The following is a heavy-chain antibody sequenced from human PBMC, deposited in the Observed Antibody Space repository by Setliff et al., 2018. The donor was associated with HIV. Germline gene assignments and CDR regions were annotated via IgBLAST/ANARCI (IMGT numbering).Heavy chain of an antibody. Sequence: ASVKVSCKASGYTFTGYYMHWVRQAPGQGLEWMGWINPNSGGTNYAQKFHGRVTMTRDTSISTAYMELSRLRSDDTAVYYCARGYCSGGSCYAPFDYWGQGTLVTVSS. CDR2: INPNSGGT. D-gene: IGHD2-15*01. CDR3: ARGYCSGGSCYAPFDY. CDR1: GYTFTGYY. V-gene: IGHV1-2*02. J-gene: IGHJ4*02.